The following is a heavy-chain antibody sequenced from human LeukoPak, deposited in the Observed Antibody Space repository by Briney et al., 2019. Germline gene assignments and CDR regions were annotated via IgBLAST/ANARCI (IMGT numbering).Heavy chain of an antibody. CDR2: INPTTGHT. CDR3: ARGGSGMVDL. V-gene: IGHV1-2*02. J-gene: IGHJ5*02. CDR1: GFTLTAYY. D-gene: IGHD3-10*01. Sequence: ASVKVSCEAFGFTLTAYYVHWFRQAPGQGLEWQGWINPTTGHTKNAEKLQGRVTMTRDTPITTVYMELNRLRSDDTATYYCARGGSGMVDLWGQGTLVSVSS.